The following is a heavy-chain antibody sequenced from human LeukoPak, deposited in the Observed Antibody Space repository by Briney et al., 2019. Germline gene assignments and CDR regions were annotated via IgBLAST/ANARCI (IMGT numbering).Heavy chain of an antibody. D-gene: IGHD6-13*01. CDR3: ARDSASAGIGWFDP. J-gene: IGHJ5*02. Sequence: SETLSLTCTVSGGSISSSSYYWGWIRQPPGKGLEWIGSIYYSGSTYYNPSLKSRVTISVDTSKNQFSLKLSSVTAADTAVYYCARDSASAGIGWFDPWGQGTLVTVSS. CDR1: GGSISSSSYY. CDR2: IYYSGST. V-gene: IGHV4-39*07.